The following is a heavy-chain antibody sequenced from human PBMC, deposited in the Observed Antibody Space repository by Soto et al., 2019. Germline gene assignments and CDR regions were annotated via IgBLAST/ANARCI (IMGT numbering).Heavy chain of an antibody. J-gene: IGHJ4*02. D-gene: IGHD2-2*01. Sequence: SETLSLTCTVSGGSISSSSYYWGWIRQPPGKGLEWIGSIYYSGSTYYNPSLKSRVTISVDTSKNQFSLKLSSVTAADTAVYYCARHRDLYARFDYWGQGTLVTVSS. CDR3: ARHRDLYARFDY. CDR1: GGSISSSSYY. V-gene: IGHV4-39*01. CDR2: IYYSGST.